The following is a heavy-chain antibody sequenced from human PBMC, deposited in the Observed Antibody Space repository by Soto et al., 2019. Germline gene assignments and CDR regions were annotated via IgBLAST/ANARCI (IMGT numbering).Heavy chain of an antibody. CDR1: GYTFTSYD. J-gene: IGHJ4*02. D-gene: IGHD3-16*01. Sequence: ASVKVSCKASGYTFTSYDINWVRQATGQGLEWMGWMNPNSGNTGYAQKFQGRVTMTRNTSISTAYMELSSLRSEDTAVYCCARGLPYVQTQTDDYWGQGTLVTVSS. V-gene: IGHV1-8*01. CDR2: MNPNSGNT. CDR3: ARGLPYVQTQTDDY.